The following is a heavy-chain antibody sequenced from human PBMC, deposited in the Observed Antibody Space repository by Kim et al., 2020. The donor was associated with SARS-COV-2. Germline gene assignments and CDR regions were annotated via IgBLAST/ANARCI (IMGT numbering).Heavy chain of an antibody. CDR1: GFTFSTYW. Sequence: GGSLRLSCAASGFTFSTYWMNWGRQAPGKGLEWVANIKQDGSEKYYVDSVKGRFTISRDNAQNSLYLLMNSLRAEDTAVYYCARGRTMDVWGQGTTVTVSS. CDR3: ARGRTMDV. CDR2: IKQDGSEK. J-gene: IGHJ6*02. V-gene: IGHV3-7*01.